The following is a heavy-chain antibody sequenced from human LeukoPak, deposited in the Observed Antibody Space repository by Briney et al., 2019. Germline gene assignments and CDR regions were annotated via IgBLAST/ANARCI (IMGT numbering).Heavy chain of an antibody. CDR3: TVSSFSSTWYSWVH. V-gene: IGHV3-23*01. Sequence: GGSLRLSCAASGFTFSSYAMGWVRLAPGKGLEWVTAISNGGGSTYYADSVRGRFTISRDNSKNTLFLQVNSLRAEDSAVYYCTVSSFSSTWYSWVHWGQGTLVTVSS. D-gene: IGHD6-13*01. J-gene: IGHJ4*02. CDR2: ISNGGGST. CDR1: GFTFSSYA.